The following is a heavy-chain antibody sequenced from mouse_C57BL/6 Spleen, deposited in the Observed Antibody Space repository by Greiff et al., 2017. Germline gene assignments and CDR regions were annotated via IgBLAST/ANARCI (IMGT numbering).Heavy chain of an antibody. V-gene: IGHV1-50*01. CDR1: GYTFTSYW. J-gene: IGHJ4*01. D-gene: IGHD1-1*01. CDR3: VKRCYNYGGHYAKDD. CDR2: IDPSDSYT. Sequence: QVQLQQPGAELVKPGASVKLSCKASGYTFTSYWMQWVKQRPGQGLEWIGEIDPSDSYTNYNQKFKGKATLTVDTSSSTAYMQLSSLTSEDSAVYYCVKRCYNYGGHYAKDDWGQGTSVTAAS.